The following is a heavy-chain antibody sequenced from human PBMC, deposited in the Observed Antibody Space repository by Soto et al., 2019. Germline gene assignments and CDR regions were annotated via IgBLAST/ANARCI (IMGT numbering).Heavy chain of an antibody. V-gene: IGHV1-46*01. CDR1: GYTFTSYF. D-gene: IGHD2-15*01. J-gene: IGHJ4*02. CDR3: ARVDCSDGSCYSVDY. Sequence: QVQLVQSGAEVKKPGASVNVSCKASGYTFTSYFMHWVRQAPGQGLEWMGIINPSGGSTSYAQKFKGGGAMTRDTSTGTVYMELSSLRSEDTAVYYCARVDCSDGSCYSVDYWGQGTLVTVS. CDR2: INPSGGST.